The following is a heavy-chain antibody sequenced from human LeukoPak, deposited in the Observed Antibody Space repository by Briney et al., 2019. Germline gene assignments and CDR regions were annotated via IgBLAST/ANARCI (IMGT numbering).Heavy chain of an antibody. CDR3: ARDVDGDLDH. CDR1: GFTFNKVW. V-gene: IGHV3-7*01. CDR2: IKEDGSEK. Sequence: GGSLRLSCVASGFTFNKVWMSWVRQAPGKGLEWVANIKEDGSEKEYADSVKGRFTISRDNARSSLYLQMDSLRVEDTAVYYCARDVDGDLDHWGQGTLVTVSS. D-gene: IGHD4-17*01. J-gene: IGHJ5*02.